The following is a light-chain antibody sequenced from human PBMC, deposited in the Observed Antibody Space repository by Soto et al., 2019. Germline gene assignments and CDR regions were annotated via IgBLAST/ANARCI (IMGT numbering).Light chain of an antibody. Sequence: QLVLTQPPSVSAAPGQKVTISCSGSNSNIGNNNVSWYQHLPGTAPKLLIYDNNKRPSGIPDRFSGSKSGTSATLGITGLQTGDEADYYCGTWDGSLTTVVFGGGTKLTVL. CDR3: GTWDGSLTTVV. V-gene: IGLV1-51*01. CDR1: NSNIGNNN. CDR2: DNN. J-gene: IGLJ3*02.